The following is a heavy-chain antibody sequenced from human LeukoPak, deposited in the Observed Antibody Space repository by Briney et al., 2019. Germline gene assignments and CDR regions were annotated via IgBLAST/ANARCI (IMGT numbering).Heavy chain of an antibody. V-gene: IGHV3-7*01. D-gene: IGHD1-26*01. CDR3: ARASSGSGGYYMDV. CDR2: IKQDGSEK. J-gene: IGHJ6*03. Sequence: GGSLRLSCAASGFTFSSYWMSWVRQAPGKGLEWVANIKQDGSEKYYVDSVKGRFTISRDNAKNSLYLQMNSLRAEDTAVYYCARASSGSGGYYMDVWGKGTTVTVSS. CDR1: GFTFSSYW.